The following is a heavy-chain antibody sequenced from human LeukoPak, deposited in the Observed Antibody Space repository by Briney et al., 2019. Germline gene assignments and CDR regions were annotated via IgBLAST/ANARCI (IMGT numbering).Heavy chain of an antibody. D-gene: IGHD3-3*01. CDR1: GGSISSGDYY. CDR2: IYYSGST. CDR3: ARDTSGYKGPHFDY. J-gene: IGHJ4*02. V-gene: IGHV4-30-4*01. Sequence: SQTLSLTCIVSGGSISSGDYYWSWIRQPPGKGLEWIGYIYYSGSTYYNPSLKSRVTISVDTSKNQFSLKLSSVTAADTAVYYCARDTSGYKGPHFDYWGQGTLVTVSS.